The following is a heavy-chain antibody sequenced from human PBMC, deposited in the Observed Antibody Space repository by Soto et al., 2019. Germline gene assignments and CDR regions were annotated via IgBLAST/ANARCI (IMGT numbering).Heavy chain of an antibody. D-gene: IGHD2-8*01. CDR2: IYHRGST. CDR1: GGSISSSNW. CDR3: AICYCVLSFLQWDYSGRDG. Sequence: PSETLSLTCAVSGGSISSSNWWSWVRQPPGKGLEWIGEIYHRGSTNYNPSLKIRVTISVDTSKKHFSLKLSSGTAADTAGYYCAICYCVLSFLQWDYSGRDGLGQLTADAVSS. J-gene: IGHJ6*02. V-gene: IGHV4-4*02.